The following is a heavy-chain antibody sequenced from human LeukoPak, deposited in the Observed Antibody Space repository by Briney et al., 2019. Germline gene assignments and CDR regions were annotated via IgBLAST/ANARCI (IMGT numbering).Heavy chain of an antibody. Sequence: PGGSLRLSCAASGFTFSSYAMSWVRQAPGKGLEWVSAISGSGGSTYYADSVKGRFTISRDNSKNTLYLQMNSLRAEDTAVYYCAKEENYGSESYYNDYFDYWGQGTLVTVSS. D-gene: IGHD3-10*01. V-gene: IGHV3-23*01. J-gene: IGHJ4*02. CDR1: GFTFSSYA. CDR2: ISGSGGST. CDR3: AKEENYGSESYYNDYFDY.